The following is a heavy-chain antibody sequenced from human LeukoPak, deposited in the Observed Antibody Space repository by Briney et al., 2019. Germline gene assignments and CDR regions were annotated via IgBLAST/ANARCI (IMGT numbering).Heavy chain of an antibody. CDR1: GYSISSGYY. CDR2: IYHSGST. Sequence: SETLSLTCTVSGYSISSGYYWGWIRQPPGKGLEWIGSIYHSGSTYYNPSLKSRVTISVDTSKNQFSLKLSSVTAADTAVYYCAREDSSSWFSDYWGQGTLVTVSS. J-gene: IGHJ4*02. D-gene: IGHD6-13*01. CDR3: AREDSSSWFSDY. V-gene: IGHV4-38-2*02.